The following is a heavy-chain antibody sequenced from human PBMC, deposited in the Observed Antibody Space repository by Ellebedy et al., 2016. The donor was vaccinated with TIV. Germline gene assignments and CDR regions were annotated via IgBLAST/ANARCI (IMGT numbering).Heavy chain of an antibody. CDR3: AANYAAYFDY. J-gene: IGHJ4*02. Sequence: SETLSLTCSVSGGSISDYYWTWIRQPPGKGLDWIGYIFYSGSTNYNPSLKSRVTISVDTSKNQFPLKLSSVTAADTAVYYCAANYAAYFDYWGQGTLVTVSS. V-gene: IGHV4-59*08. CDR1: GGSISDYY. D-gene: IGHD4/OR15-4a*01. CDR2: IFYSGST.